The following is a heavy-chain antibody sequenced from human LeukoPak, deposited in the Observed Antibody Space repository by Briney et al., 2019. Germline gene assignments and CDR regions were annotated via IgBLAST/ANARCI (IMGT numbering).Heavy chain of an antibody. Sequence: SETLSLTCTVSGGSISSYYWSWIRQPPGKGLEWIGYIYYSGSTNYNPSLKSRVTISVDTSKNQFSLKLSSVTAADTAVYYCARHVWRQGIQGAKFDPRGQGTLVTVSS. CDR2: IYYSGST. V-gene: IGHV4-59*08. J-gene: IGHJ5*02. CDR3: ARHVWRQGIQGAKFDP. CDR1: GGSISSYY. D-gene: IGHD3-16*01.